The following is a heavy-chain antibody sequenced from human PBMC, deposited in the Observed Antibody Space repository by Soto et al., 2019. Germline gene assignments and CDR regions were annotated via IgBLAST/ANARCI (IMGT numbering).Heavy chain of an antibody. CDR1: GFPLRNYW. Sequence: EVQLVESGGGLVQPGGSLRLSWAASGFPLRNYWLHWVRQAPGKGLVWVSRIGGDGGGTTYADSVKGRFTISRDNAKNTLYLQMDSLRAEDSTVYYCTRVVDGSAGEFDYWGQGTLVTVSS. D-gene: IGHD3-10*01. CDR3: TRVVDGSAGEFDY. V-gene: IGHV3-74*01. J-gene: IGHJ4*02. CDR2: IGGDGGGT.